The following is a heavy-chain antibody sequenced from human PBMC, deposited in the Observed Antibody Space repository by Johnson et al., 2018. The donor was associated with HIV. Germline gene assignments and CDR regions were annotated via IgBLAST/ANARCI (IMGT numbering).Heavy chain of an antibody. J-gene: IGHJ3*02. CDR3: ARDAPRYSFDI. CDR1: GFTFSNYW. D-gene: IGHD2-21*01. Sequence: EVLLVESGGGLVQPGGSLRLSCAASGFTFSNYWMSWVRQAPGKGLEWVANIKQDGSEKYYVDSVKGRFTISRDNAKNSLYLQMNSLRAEDTAVYYCARDAPRYSFDIWGQGTMVTVSS. V-gene: IGHV3-7*01. CDR2: IKQDGSEK.